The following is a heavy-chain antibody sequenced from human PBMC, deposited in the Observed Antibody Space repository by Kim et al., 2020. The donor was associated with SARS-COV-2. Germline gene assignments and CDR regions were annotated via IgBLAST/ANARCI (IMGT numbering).Heavy chain of an antibody. J-gene: IGHJ5*02. V-gene: IGHV3-23*01. CDR2: IICSGVST. Sequence: GGSLRLSCAASGFTFGGYALSLVRPAPVTGLYFFSAIICSGVSTYYADSVKGRFTISRDNSKNTLYLQMNSLRAEDTAVYYCATDHDRHWFDPWGKGPLVSGSS. CDR3: ATDHDRHWFDP. CDR1: GFTFGGYA.